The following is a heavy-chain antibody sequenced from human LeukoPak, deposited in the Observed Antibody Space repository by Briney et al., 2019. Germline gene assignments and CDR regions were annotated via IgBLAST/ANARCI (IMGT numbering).Heavy chain of an antibody. J-gene: IGHJ6*03. CDR3: ARCYDSSGYYAYYYYYYYMDV. D-gene: IGHD3-22*01. CDR1: GYTFTSYY. CDR2: ISSSSSYI. Sequence: SCKASGYTFTSYYMHWVRQAPGKGLEWVSSISSSSSYIYYADSVKGRFTISRDNAKNSLYLQMNSLRAEDTAVYYCARCYDSSGYYAYYYYYYYMDVWGKGTTVTVSS. V-gene: IGHV3-21*01.